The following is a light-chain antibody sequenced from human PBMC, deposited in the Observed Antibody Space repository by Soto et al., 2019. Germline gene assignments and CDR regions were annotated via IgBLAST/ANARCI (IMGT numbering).Light chain of an antibody. CDR3: QQYGSSIT. CDR1: QTISSW. CDR2: QAS. V-gene: IGKV1-5*03. Sequence: DIQKTTSPSALSASLGKQGTITCRASQTISSWLAWYQQKPGEAPRLLIYQASSLETEVPSRFSGSGSGTEFTLTISRLEPEDFAVYYCQQYGSSITFGQGTRLEIK. J-gene: IGKJ5*01.